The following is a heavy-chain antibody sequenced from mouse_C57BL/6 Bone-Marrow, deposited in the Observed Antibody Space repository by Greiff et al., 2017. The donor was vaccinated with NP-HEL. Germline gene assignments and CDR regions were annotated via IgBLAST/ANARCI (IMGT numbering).Heavy chain of an antibody. CDR2: ISNKANGYTT. Sequence: DVTLVESGGGLVQPGGSLSLSCAASGFTFPDYYMSWVRQPPGKALEWLGFISNKANGYTTEYSASVKGRFTISRDNSQSILYLQMNALRAEDSATYYCARFSSVVATERMDYWGQGTSVTVSS. CDR3: ARFSSVVATERMDY. CDR1: GFTFPDYY. J-gene: IGHJ4*01. D-gene: IGHD1-1*01. V-gene: IGHV7-3*01.